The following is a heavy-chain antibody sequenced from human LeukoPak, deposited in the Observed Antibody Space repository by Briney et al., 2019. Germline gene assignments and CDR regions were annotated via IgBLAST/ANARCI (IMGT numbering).Heavy chain of an antibody. CDR3: ARGGRGSAAVVAPRSFDI. V-gene: IGHV3-53*01. Sequence: PGGSLRLSCEASGFTVSSIHMVWVRQAPGKGLEWVCVTYTGGKSYYADSVKGRFIISREICKNTLYLQMNSLRAEASALYYCARGGRGSAAVVAPRSFDIWGQGTMVTVSS. J-gene: IGHJ3*02. CDR2: TYTGGKS. D-gene: IGHD3-22*01. CDR1: GFTVSSIH.